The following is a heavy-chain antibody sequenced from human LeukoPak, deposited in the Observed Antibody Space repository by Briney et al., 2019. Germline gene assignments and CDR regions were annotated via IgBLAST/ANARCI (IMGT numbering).Heavy chain of an antibody. D-gene: IGHD1-26*01. V-gene: IGHV1-18*01. Sequence: ASVKVSCKASGYTFTSYGISWVRQAPGQGLEWMGWISAYSGNTNYAQKLQGRVTMTTDTSTSTAYMELRSLRSDDTAVYYCARDMRVGATNWFDYWGQGTLVTVSS. J-gene: IGHJ4*02. CDR3: ARDMRVGATNWFDY. CDR1: GYTFTSYG. CDR2: ISAYSGNT.